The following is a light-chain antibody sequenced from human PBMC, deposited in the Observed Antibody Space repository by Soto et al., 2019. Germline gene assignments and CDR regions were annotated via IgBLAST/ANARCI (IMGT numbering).Light chain of an antibody. Sequence: DIQMTQSPSSLSASVGDRVTITCRASQGISSYLAWYQQRPGKVPKLLIYAASTLQSGVPSRFSGSGSGTDFTLIISSLQPEDVATYYCQKYNSAPHTFGGGTKVEIK. CDR1: QGISSY. CDR2: AAS. V-gene: IGKV1-27*01. CDR3: QKYNSAPHT. J-gene: IGKJ4*01.